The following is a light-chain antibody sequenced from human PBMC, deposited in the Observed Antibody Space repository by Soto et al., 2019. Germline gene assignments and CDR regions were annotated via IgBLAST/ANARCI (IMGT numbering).Light chain of an antibody. Sequence: EILMAQSPATLSVSPGERATLSCRASQSVTSYLAWYQQRPGQAPRLLINDASRRATGIPDRFSGSGSGADFTLTISSLQPEDFATYYCQQSYSTPPTFGQGTRLEIK. J-gene: IGKJ5*01. V-gene: IGKV3D-15*01. CDR3: QQSYSTPPT. CDR1: QSVTSY. CDR2: DAS.